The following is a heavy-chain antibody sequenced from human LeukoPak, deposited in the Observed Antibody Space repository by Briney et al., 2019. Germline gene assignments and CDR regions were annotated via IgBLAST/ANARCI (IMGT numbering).Heavy chain of an antibody. Sequence: GGSLRLSCAASGFTFSSYSMNCVREAPGKGLEWVSSISSSSSYIYYADSVKGRFTISRDNAKNSLYLQMNSLRAEDTAVYYCARASYEGFDYWGQGTLVTVSS. V-gene: IGHV3-21*01. D-gene: IGHD5-12*01. CDR3: ARASYEGFDY. CDR1: GFTFSSYS. CDR2: ISSSSSYI. J-gene: IGHJ4*02.